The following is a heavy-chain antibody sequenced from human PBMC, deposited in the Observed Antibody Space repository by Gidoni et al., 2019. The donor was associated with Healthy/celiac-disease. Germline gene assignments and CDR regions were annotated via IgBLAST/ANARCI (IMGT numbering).Heavy chain of an antibody. D-gene: IGHD3-10*01. CDR1: GGSIRSSNW. J-gene: IGHJ3*02. V-gene: IGHV4-4*02. CDR2: IYQSGST. Sequence: QVQLQESGPGLVKPSGTLSLTCAVPGGSIRSSNWWSWVRQPPGKGLEWIWEIYQSGSTNYNPSLKSRVTISVDKSKNQFSLKLSSVTAADTAVYYCARDPRRGSFGAFDIWGQGTMVTVSS. CDR3: ARDPRRGSFGAFDI.